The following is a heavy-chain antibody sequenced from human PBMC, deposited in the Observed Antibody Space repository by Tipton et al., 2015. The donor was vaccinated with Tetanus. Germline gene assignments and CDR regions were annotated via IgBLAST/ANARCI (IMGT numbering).Heavy chain of an antibody. Sequence: SLRLSCAASGFIFSSYGIHWVRQAPGKGLEWVAVSWYDGTDKYYADSVKGRFTISRDNSKNTLYLQMNSLRAEDTAAFYCAREADCSGGSCFSGGFDNWGQGTQVTVSS. V-gene: IGHV3-33*01. J-gene: IGHJ4*02. D-gene: IGHD2-15*01. CDR2: SWYDGTDK. CDR3: AREADCSGGSCFSGGFDN. CDR1: GFIFSSYG.